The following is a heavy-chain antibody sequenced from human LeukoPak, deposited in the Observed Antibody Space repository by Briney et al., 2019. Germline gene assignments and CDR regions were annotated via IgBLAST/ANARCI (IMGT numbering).Heavy chain of an antibody. Sequence: EASVTVSCKASGYTFTGYCMHWVRQAPGQGLEWMGWINPNSGGTNYAQKFQGRVTMTRDTSISTAYMELSRLRSDDTAVYYCAREKMATIPNWFDPWGQGTLVTVSS. CDR1: GYTFTGYC. CDR2: INPNSGGT. J-gene: IGHJ5*02. CDR3: AREKMATIPNWFDP. V-gene: IGHV1-2*02. D-gene: IGHD5-24*01.